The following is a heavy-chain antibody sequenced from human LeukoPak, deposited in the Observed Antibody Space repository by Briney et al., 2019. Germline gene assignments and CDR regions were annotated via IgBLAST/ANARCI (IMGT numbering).Heavy chain of an antibody. V-gene: IGHV4-59*08. Sequence: PSETLSLTCTVSGGSISTFYWSWIRQPPGRGLEWIGFNHNTGSTNYNPSLNSRVTISVGTSKNQFFLKLSSVTAADTAVYYCARHVHCSGGSCYRYGMDDWGQGTTVTVSS. CDR3: ARHVHCSGGSCYRYGMDD. J-gene: IGHJ6*02. D-gene: IGHD2-15*01. CDR2: NHNTGST. CDR1: GGSISTFY.